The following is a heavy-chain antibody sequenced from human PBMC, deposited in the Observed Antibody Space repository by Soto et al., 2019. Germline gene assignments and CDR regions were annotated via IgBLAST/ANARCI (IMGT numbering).Heavy chain of an antibody. CDR3: SSDWYDAFDI. V-gene: IGHV1-18*01. J-gene: IGHJ3*02. CDR2: ISAYNGNR. D-gene: IGHD6-13*01. Sequence: ASVKVSCKASGYTFTSYGISWVRQAPGQGLEWMGWISAYNGNRNYAQKLQGRVTMTTDTSTSRAYMELRSLRSDDTAVYYCSSDWYDAFDIWGQGTMVTVSS. CDR1: GYTFTSYG.